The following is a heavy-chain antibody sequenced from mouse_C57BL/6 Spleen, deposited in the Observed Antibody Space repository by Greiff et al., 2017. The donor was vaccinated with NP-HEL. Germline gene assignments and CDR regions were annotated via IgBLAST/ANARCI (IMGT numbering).Heavy chain of an antibody. D-gene: IGHD4-1*01. CDR3: TGSGTGPYFDY. CDR1: GFTFSNYW. CDR2: IRLKSDNYAT. J-gene: IGHJ2*01. V-gene: IGHV6-3*01. Sequence: EVHLVESGGGLVQPGGSMKLSCVASGFTFSNYWMNWVRQSPEKGLEWVAQIRLKSDNYATHYAESVKGRFTISRDDSKSSVYLQMNNLRAEDTGIYYCTGSGTGPYFDYWGQGTTLTVSS.